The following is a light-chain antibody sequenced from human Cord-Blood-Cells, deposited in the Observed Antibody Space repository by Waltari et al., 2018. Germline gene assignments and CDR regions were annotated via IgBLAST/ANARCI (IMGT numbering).Light chain of an antibody. V-gene: IGKV1-39*02. J-gene: IGKJ2*01. CDR3: QCRYSTTPYT. CDR1: QSISSY. CDR2: AAS. Sequence: DIQMTQSPSFLSASVGDRVTITCRASQSISSYLNWYQQKPGKAPKLLIYAASSLQSGVPSRCSGSGYGTDFNITISSMQPEDVATYYCQCRYSTTPYTFGQGTKLEIK.